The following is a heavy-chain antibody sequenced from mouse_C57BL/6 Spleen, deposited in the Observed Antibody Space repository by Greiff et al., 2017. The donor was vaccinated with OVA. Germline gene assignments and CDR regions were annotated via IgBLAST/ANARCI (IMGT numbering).Heavy chain of an antibody. CDR2: INPNNGGT. CDR1: GYTFTDYN. CDR3: ARPYSNAWFAY. D-gene: IGHD2-5*01. J-gene: IGHJ3*01. Sequence: EVKLMESGPELVKPGASVKMSCKASGYTFTDYNMHWVKQSHGKSLEWIGYINPNNGGTSYNQKFKGKATLTVNKSSSTAYMELRSLTSEDSAVYYCARPYSNAWFAYWGQGTLVTVSA. V-gene: IGHV1-22*01.